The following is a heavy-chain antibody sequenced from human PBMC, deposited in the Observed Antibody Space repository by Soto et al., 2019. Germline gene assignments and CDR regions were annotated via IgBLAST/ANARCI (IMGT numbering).Heavy chain of an antibody. CDR1: GGSISSYY. J-gene: IGHJ4*02. CDR3: ARDSPGAIDY. Sequence: LSLTCTVSGGSISSYYWSWIRQPPGKGLEWIGYIYYSGSTNYNPSLKSRVTISVDTSKNQFSLKLSSVTAADTAVYYCARDSPGAIDYWGQGTLVTVSS. V-gene: IGHV4-59*01. CDR2: IYYSGST.